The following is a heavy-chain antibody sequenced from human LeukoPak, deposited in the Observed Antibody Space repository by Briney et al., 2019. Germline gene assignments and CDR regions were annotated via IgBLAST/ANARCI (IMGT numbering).Heavy chain of an antibody. D-gene: IGHD6-19*01. V-gene: IGHV3-30*02. CDR2: MRYDENNK. CDR1: GFTFSSYG. J-gene: IGHJ4*02. Sequence: GGSLRLSCAASGFTFSSYGMHWVRQAPGKGLECVAFMRYDENNKYYADSVKGRFTISRDNSKNTLYLQMNSLRAEDTAVYYCARRQITVAGVFDYWGQGTLVTVSS. CDR3: ARRQITVAGVFDY.